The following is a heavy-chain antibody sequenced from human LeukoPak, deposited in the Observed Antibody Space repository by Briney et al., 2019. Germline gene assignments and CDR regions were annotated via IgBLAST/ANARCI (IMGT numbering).Heavy chain of an antibody. V-gene: IGHV5-51*01. J-gene: IGHJ4*02. CDR2: IYPGDSDT. Sequence: GESLKISCKGAGYTFSSYWIGWVRQMPGKGLEWMGIIYPGDSDTRYSPSLQGQVTISVDTSIGTAYLQWSSLKASDTAIYYCARQNDFRLDYWGQGTLVTVSS. CDR1: GYTFSSYW. D-gene: IGHD3-3*01. CDR3: ARQNDFRLDY.